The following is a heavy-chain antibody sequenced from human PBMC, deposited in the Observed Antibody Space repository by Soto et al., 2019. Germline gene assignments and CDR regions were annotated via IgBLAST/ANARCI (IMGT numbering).Heavy chain of an antibody. CDR1: GYTFTSYA. V-gene: IGHV1-3*01. D-gene: IGHD1-26*01. J-gene: IGHJ4*02. CDR2: INAGNGNT. Sequence: QVQLVQSGAEVKKTGASVKVSCKASGYTFTSYAMHWVRQAPGQRLEWMGWINAGNGNTKYSQKFQGRVTITRDTSAITAYMELSSLRSEDTAVYYCARDPPGSSTFDYWGQGTLVTVSS. CDR3: ARDPPGSSTFDY.